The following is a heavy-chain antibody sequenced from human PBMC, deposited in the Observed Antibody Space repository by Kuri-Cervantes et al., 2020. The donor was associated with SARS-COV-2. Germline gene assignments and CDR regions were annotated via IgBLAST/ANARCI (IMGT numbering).Heavy chain of an antibody. Sequence: SQTLSLTCAVSGYSISSGYYWGWIRQPPGKGLEWIGSSYYSGSTYYNPSLKSRVTISVDTSKNQFSLKLSSVTAADTAVYYCARVGEYSSSLDYWGQGTLVTVSS. D-gene: IGHD6-13*01. J-gene: IGHJ4*02. V-gene: IGHV4-38-2*01. CDR3: ARVGEYSSSLDY. CDR2: SYYSGST. CDR1: GYSISSGYY.